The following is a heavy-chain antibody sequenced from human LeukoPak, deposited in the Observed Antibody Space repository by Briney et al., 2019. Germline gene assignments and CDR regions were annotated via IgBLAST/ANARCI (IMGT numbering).Heavy chain of an antibody. V-gene: IGHV1-24*01. Sequence: ASVKVSCKVSGYTLTELSMHWVRQAPGKGLEWMGGFDPEDGETIYAQKFQGRVTMTEDTSTDTAYMELSSLRSEDAAVYYCATRSPVMPPEAFDIWGQGTMVTASS. CDR1: GYTLTELS. CDR2: FDPEDGET. CDR3: ATRSPVMPPEAFDI. J-gene: IGHJ3*02. D-gene: IGHD3-16*01.